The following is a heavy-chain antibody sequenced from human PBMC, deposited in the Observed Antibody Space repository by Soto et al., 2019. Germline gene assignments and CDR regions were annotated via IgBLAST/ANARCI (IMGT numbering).Heavy chain of an antibody. CDR1: GFTFSSYA. V-gene: IGHV3-64D*08. Sequence: GESLKISCSASGFTFSSYAMHWVRQAPGKGLEYVSAISSNGGSTYYADSVKGRFTISRDNSKNTLYLQMSSLRAEDTAVYYCVKSGIVVVPDATNLNXFDPWGQGTLVTVSS. CDR3: VKSGIVVVPDATNLNXFDP. D-gene: IGHD2-2*01. CDR2: ISSNGGST. J-gene: IGHJ5*02.